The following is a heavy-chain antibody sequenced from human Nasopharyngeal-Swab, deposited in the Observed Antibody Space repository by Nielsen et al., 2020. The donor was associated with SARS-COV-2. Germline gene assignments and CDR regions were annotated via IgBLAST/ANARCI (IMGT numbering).Heavy chain of an antibody. Sequence: ESLKISCTVSGVSITSQYWSWIRQPPGKGLEWIGYISHHSGTSYNPSLKSRVTMFMDTSKNQFSLRLTSVTAADTAVYYCAKEGATGWFDPCGQGTLVTVSS. V-gene: IGHV4-59*11. J-gene: IGHJ5*02. CDR1: GVSITSQY. CDR3: AKEGATGWFDP. CDR2: ISHHSGT.